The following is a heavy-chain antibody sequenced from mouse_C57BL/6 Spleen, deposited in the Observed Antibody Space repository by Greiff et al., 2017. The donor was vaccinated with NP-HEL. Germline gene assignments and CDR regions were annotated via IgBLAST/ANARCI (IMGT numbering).Heavy chain of an antibody. J-gene: IGHJ4*01. CDR2: IYWDDDK. CDR3: ARLTGDYAMDY. D-gene: IGHD2-13*01. Sequence: QVTLKESGPGILQSSQTLSLTCSFSGFSLSTSGMGVSWIRQPSGKGLEWLAHIYWDDDKRYNPSMKTGLTISKDTSRNQVFRKLTSVDTADTATYHCARLTGDYAMDYWGQGTSVTVSS. V-gene: IGHV8-12*01. CDR1: GFSLSTSGMG.